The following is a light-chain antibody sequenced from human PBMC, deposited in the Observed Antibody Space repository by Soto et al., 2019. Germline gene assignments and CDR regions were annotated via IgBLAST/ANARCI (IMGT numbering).Light chain of an antibody. J-gene: IGLJ2*01. CDR2: GNS. CDR3: QSYDSSLSGSVV. CDR1: SSNIGAGYD. Sequence: QSVLTQPPSVSGAPGQRVTISCTGSSSNIGAGYDVHWYQQLPGTAPKLLIYGNSNRPSGVPDRFSGSKSGTSASLAITGLQAEDEPDYYCQSYDSSLSGSVVFGGGTKLTVL. V-gene: IGLV1-40*01.